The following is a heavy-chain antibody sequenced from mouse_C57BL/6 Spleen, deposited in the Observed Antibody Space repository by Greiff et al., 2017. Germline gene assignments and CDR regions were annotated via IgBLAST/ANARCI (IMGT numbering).Heavy chain of an antibody. CDR1: GYTFTSYG. V-gene: IGHV1-58*01. Sequence: VHVKQSGAELVRPGSSVKMSCKTSGYTFTSYGINWVKQRPGQGLEWIGYIYIGNGYTEYNEKFKGKATLTSDTSSSTAYMQLSSLTSEDSAIYFCARVGSYYSNYEGYFDVWGTGTTVTVSS. J-gene: IGHJ1*03. D-gene: IGHD2-5*01. CDR3: ARVGSYYSNYEGYFDV. CDR2: IYIGNGYT.